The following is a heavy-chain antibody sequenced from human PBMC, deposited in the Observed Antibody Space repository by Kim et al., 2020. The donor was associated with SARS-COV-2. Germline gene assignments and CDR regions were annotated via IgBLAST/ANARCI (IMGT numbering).Heavy chain of an antibody. D-gene: IGHD4-17*01. Sequence: ASVKVSCKASGYTFTGYYMHWVRQAPGQGLEWMGRINPNSGGTNYAQKFQGRVTMTRDTSISTAYMELSRLRSDDTAVYYCARDNLHDYGDYIWYFDLWGRGTLVTVSS. V-gene: IGHV1-2*06. CDR1: GYTFTGYY. CDR2: INPNSGGT. CDR3: ARDNLHDYGDYIWYFDL. J-gene: IGHJ2*01.